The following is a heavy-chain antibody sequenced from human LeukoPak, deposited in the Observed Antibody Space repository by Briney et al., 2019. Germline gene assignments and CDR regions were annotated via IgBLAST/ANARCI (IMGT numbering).Heavy chain of an antibody. J-gene: IGHJ4*02. CDR1: TFTFCSYS. CDR3: ARNPAGIGDY. V-gene: IGHV3-48*02. Sequence: GGSLRLSCAAYTFTFCSYSMNWVRQAPGKGLEWVSYISSSSSTIYYADSVKGRFTIYRDNAKNSLCVHMHSLRDAYTAVYYCARNPAGIGDYLGQGTLVTVSS. CDR2: ISSSSSTI. D-gene: IGHD6-13*01.